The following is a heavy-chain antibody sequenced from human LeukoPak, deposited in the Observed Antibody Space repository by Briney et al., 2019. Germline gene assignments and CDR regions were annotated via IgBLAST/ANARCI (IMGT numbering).Heavy chain of an antibody. CDR2: IYYSGST. CDR3: ARHLVRCSGASCNRNFDY. V-gene: IGHV4-59*08. D-gene: IGHD2-15*01. Sequence: SETLSLTCTVSGGSISSYYWSWIRQPPGKGLEWIGYIYYSGSTNYNPSLKSRVTISVDTSKNQFSLKLSSVTAADTAVYYCARHLVRCSGASCNRNFDYWGQGTLVTVSS. CDR1: GGSISSYY. J-gene: IGHJ4*02.